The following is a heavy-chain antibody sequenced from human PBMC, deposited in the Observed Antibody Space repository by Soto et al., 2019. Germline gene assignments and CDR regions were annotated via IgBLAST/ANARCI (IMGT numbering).Heavy chain of an antibody. V-gene: IGHV5-51*01. CDR3: ARRQPYYYCGMDV. CDR2: IYPGDSDT. CDR1: GCSFTSYW. J-gene: IGHJ6*02. Sequence: GESLKISCKGSGCSFTSYWIGWVRQMPGKGLEWMGIIYPGDSDTRYSPSFQGQVTISADKSISTAYLQRSSLKASDTAMYYCARRQPYYYCGMDVWGQGTTVTVSS.